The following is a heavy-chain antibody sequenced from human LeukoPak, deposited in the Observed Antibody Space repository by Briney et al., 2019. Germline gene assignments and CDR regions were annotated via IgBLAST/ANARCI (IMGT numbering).Heavy chain of an antibody. CDR2: ISRNSGSI. J-gene: IGHJ4*02. CDR1: GFTFDDYA. D-gene: IGHD5-12*01. Sequence: GGSLRLSCAASGFTFDDYAMHWARQAPGKGLEWVSGISRNSGSIGYADSVKGRFTISRDNAKNSLYLQMNSLRAEDTALYYCAKAMGSRSGYAIDYWGQGTLVTVSS. CDR3: AKAMGSRSGYAIDY. V-gene: IGHV3-9*01.